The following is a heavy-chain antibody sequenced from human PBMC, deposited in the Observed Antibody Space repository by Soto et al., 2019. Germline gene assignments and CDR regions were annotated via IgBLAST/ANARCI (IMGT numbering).Heavy chain of an antibody. CDR2: IYYSGST. CDR3: ARGYDSSGYGLDYYYGMDV. V-gene: IGHV4-59*01. J-gene: IGHJ6*02. D-gene: IGHD3-22*01. CDR1: GGSISSYY. Sequence: SETLSLTCTVSGGSISSYYWSWIRQPPGKGLEWIGYIYYSGSTNYNPSLKSRVTISVDTSKNQFSLKLSSVTAADTAVYYCARGYDSSGYGLDYYYGMDVWGQGTTVTVSS.